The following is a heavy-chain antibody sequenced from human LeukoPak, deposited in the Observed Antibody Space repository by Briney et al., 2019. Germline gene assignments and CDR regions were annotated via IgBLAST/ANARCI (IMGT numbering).Heavy chain of an antibody. CDR2: IYTSGST. CDR3: AREVLEWFWFDP. CDR1: GGSTSSGSYY. Sequence: SETLSLTCTVSGGSTSSGSYYWSWIRQPAGKGLEWIGRIYTSGSTNYNPSLKSRVTISEDTSKNQFSLKLSSVTAADTAVYYCAREVLEWFWFDPWGQGTLVTVSS. V-gene: IGHV4-61*02. J-gene: IGHJ5*02. D-gene: IGHD3-3*01.